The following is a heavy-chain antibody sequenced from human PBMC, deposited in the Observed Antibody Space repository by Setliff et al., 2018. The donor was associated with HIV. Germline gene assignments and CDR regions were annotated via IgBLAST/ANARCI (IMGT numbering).Heavy chain of an antibody. J-gene: IGHJ4*02. Sequence: PSETLSLTCTVSGGSFTTYYWSWIRQPPGKELEWIGYVYTSGSTNYNPPLKSRVTMSLDTSKNQFSLNLNAVTAADTAVYYCARCPPLTTGREYYFDFWGQGTLVTVSS. D-gene: IGHD1-1*01. CDR1: GGSFTTYY. V-gene: IGHV4-4*09. CDR3: ARCPPLTTGREYYFDF. CDR2: VYTSGST.